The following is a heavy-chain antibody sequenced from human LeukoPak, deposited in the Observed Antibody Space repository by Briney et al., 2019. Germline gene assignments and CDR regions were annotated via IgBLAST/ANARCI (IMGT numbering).Heavy chain of an antibody. V-gene: IGHV3-23*01. CDR1: GFTFSNYA. CDR3: ASQRWLQSSFDY. CDR2: INGRGGST. J-gene: IGHJ4*02. Sequence: HPGGSLRLSCAASGFTFSNYAMSWVRQAPGKGLEWVSSINGRGGSTYYADSVKGRFTISRDNAKNTLYLQMNSLRAEDTAVYYCASQRWLQSSFDYWGQGTLVTVSS. D-gene: IGHD5-24*01.